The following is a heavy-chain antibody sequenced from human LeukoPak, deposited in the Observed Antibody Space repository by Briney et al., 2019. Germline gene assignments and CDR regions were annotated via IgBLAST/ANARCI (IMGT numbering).Heavy chain of an antibody. CDR3: VKSGGYGLIDY. D-gene: IGHD1-26*01. J-gene: IGHJ4*02. Sequence: KPSETLSLTCAVSGASISGSGYYLGWIRQPPVKGLEWIGNIYYTGSTYYNASLQSRVTISIDTSKNQFSLRLNSVTAADTAMYYCVKSGGYGLIDYWGQGTLVTVSS. V-gene: IGHV4-39*01. CDR1: GASISGSGYY. CDR2: IYYTGST.